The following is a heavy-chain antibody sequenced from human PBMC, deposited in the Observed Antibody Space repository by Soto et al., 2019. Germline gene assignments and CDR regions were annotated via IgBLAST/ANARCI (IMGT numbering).Heavy chain of an antibody. CDR1: GFTFISYG. Sequence: GGSLRLSCAASGFTFISYGMHWVRQAPCKGLEWVAVIWHDGSNKYYADLVKGRFTISRDNSKNTLYLQMNSLRAEDTAVYYCARDSGDYMGEGTLVTVSS. CDR2: IWHDGSNK. CDR3: ARDSGDY. V-gene: IGHV3-33*01. J-gene: IGHJ4*02.